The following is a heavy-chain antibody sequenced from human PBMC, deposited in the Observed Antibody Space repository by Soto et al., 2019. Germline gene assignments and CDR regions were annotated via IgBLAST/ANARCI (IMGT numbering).Heavy chain of an antibody. J-gene: IGHJ6*02. CDR2: IWSDGSRT. CDR3: AGETKGGASDMDV. CDR1: GLTFSTYD. Sequence: GGSLRLSCAASGLTFSTYDMHWVRQAPGKGLEWVALIWSDGSRTFYADSVKGRFTISRDNSKNTLYLQMHSLRAEDTAVYYCAGETKGGASDMDVWGQGTTVTVYS. V-gene: IGHV3-33*01. D-gene: IGHD3-16*01.